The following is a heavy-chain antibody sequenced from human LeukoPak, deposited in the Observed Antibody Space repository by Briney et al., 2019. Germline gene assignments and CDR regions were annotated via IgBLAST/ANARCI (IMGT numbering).Heavy chain of an antibody. J-gene: IGHJ3*01. Sequence: GESLKISCGTSGFSFSNSWIGWVRQVPGKGPEWMGIIWPGDSDTRYSPSFQGQVTISADKSISTAYLQWSSLKASDTAMYYCARPRPFDVWGQGTMVIVSS. V-gene: IGHV5-51*01. CDR3: ARPRPFDV. CDR2: IWPGDSDT. CDR1: GFSFSNSW.